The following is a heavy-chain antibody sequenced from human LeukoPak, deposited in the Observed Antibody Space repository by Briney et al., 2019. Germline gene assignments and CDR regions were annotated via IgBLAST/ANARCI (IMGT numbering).Heavy chain of an antibody. V-gene: IGHV3-53*01. CDR2: IHTSGDT. CDR3: AKVSGGGLYYDGMDV. CDR1: GLTGSHNY. J-gene: IGHJ6*02. D-gene: IGHD1-14*01. Sequence: GGSLRLSCAASGLTGSHNYVSWVRQAPGKGLEWVSAIHTSGDTCYADSVKGRFTISRDNSKNTLYLQMNSLRAEDTAVYYCAKVSGGGLYYDGMDVWGQGTTVTVSS.